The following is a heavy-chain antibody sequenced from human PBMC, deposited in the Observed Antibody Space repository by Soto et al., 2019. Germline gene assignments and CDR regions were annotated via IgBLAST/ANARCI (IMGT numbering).Heavy chain of an antibody. V-gene: IGHV3-23*01. J-gene: IGHJ5*02. CDR1: GFTFSSYA. CDR3: AEDIPAVAGPFNWFDP. D-gene: IGHD6-19*01. Sequence: GGSLRLSCAASGFTFSSYAMSWVRQAPGKGLEWVSAISGSGGSTYYADSVKGRFTISRDNSKNTLYLQMNSLRAEDTAVYYCAEDIPAVAGPFNWFDPWGQGTLVTVSS. CDR2: ISGSGGST.